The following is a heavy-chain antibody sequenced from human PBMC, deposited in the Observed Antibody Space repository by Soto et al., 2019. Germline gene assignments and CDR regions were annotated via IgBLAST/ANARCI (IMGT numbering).Heavy chain of an antibody. CDR3: ARDLAWAFDS. D-gene: IGHD1-26*01. V-gene: IGHV3-48*02. Sequence: HPVGSLRLSCAASGFTFSTFSMNWVRQAPGKGLEWLSYIGGSGGSISYADSVKGRFTISRDNGKNTLYLQMSSLRDEDTAVYYCARDLAWAFDSWGQGALVTVSS. CDR1: GFTFSTFS. CDR2: IGGSGGSI. J-gene: IGHJ4*02.